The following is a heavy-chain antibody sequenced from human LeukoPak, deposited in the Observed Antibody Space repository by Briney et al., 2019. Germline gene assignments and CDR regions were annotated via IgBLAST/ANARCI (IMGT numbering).Heavy chain of an antibody. J-gene: IGHJ4*02. D-gene: IGHD3-22*01. V-gene: IGHV4-4*07. CDR1: GGSISSYY. CDR2: TYTSGST. Sequence: PSETLSLTCRVSGGSISSYYWSWIRQPAGKGLEWIGRTYTSGSTNYNPSLKSRVTMSVDTSKNQFSLKLSSVTAADTAVYYCAGGRYYYDSSGYSNFDYWGQGTLVTVSS. CDR3: AGGRYYYDSSGYSNFDY.